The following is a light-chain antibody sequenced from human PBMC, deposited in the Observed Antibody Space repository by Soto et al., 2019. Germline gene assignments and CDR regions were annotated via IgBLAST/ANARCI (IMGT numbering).Light chain of an antibody. CDR1: QSVSSY. J-gene: IGKJ2*01. Sequence: DIVMTQSPATLSLSPGERATLSCGASQSVSSYLAWYHHKPGLAPRLLIYDASARATGIPDRFSGSGSGTDFTLTISRLEPEDFAVYYCQQYGSSPYTFGQGTKLEFK. CDR3: QQYGSSPYT. V-gene: IGKV3D-20*01. CDR2: DAS.